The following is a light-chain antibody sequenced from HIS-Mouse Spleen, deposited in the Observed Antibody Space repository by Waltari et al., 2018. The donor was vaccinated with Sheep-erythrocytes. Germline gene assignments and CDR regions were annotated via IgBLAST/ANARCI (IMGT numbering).Light chain of an antibody. CDR2: EVS. CDR1: SSPVGGYNY. J-gene: IGLJ3*02. V-gene: IGLV2-8*01. Sequence: QSALTQPPSASGSPGQSVTISCTGTSSPVGGYNYVSRYQQHPGKAPKLMIYEVSKRPSGVPDRFSGSKSGNTASLTVSGLQAEDEADYYCSSYAGSNNWVFGGGTKLTVL. CDR3: SSYAGSNNWV.